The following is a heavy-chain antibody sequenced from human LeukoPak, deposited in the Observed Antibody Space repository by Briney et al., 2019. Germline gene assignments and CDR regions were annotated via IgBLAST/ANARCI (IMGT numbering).Heavy chain of an antibody. CDR2: IYYGGRT. D-gene: IGHD4-23*01. CDR1: NDSLSNYY. CDR3: ARHPYYGDNLGGFDL. V-gene: IGHV4-59*08. Sequence: PSGALSVTRTFSNDSLSNYYWNSLRPPPARGVEWIGYIYYGGRTNYNPSLLRRGTISVHTCKNQCSLKLSSVTAADTAVYYCARHPYYGDNLGGFDLWGQRTLVTVSS. J-gene: IGHJ5*02.